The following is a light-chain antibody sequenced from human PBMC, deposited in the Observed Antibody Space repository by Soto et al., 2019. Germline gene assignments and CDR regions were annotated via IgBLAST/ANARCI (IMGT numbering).Light chain of an antibody. CDR1: SSDVGGYHY. V-gene: IGLV2-8*01. J-gene: IGLJ2*01. CDR2: EVS. CDR3: ISFEASNTLL. Sequence: QSALTQPPSASGSPGQSVTISCTGTSSDVGGYHYVSWYQQHPGKAPKLMIYEVSKRPSGVPDRFSGSKSGNTASLTVSGLQGEDEADYYCISFEASNTLLFGGGTKVTVL.